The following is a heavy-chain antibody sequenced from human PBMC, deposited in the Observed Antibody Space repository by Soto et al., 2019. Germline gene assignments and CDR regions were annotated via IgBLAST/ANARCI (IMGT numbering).Heavy chain of an antibody. D-gene: IGHD2-2*01. CDR2: ISGSGGST. V-gene: IGHV3-23*01. CDR1: GFTFIIYA. Sequence: GGSLILSCSASGFTFIIYAMSWVRQAPGKGLEWVSAISGSGGSTYYADSVKGRFTISRDNSKNTLYLQMNSLRAEDTAVYYCAKDLVVPAAAPFDYWGQGTLVTVSS. J-gene: IGHJ4*02. CDR3: AKDLVVPAAAPFDY.